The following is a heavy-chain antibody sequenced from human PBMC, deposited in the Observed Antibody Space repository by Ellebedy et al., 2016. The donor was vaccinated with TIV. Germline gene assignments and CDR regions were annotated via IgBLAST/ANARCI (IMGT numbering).Heavy chain of an antibody. CDR3: GLGYCSGGSCYPLDY. D-gene: IGHD2-15*01. CDR1: GGSISSSSYY. V-gene: IGHV4-39*01. Sequence: SETLSLXXTVSGGSISSSSYYWGWIRQPPGKGLEWIGSIYYSGSTYYNPSLKSRVTISVDTSKNQFSLKLSSVTAADTAVYYCGLGYCSGGSCYPLDYWGQGTLVTVSS. CDR2: IYYSGST. J-gene: IGHJ4*02.